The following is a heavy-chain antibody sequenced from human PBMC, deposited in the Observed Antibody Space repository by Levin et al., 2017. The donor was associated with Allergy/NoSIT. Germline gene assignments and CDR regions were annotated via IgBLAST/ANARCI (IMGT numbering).Heavy chain of an antibody. CDR2: IYWDDDK. CDR1: GFSLSTSGVG. CDR3: AHFRWSRAGLPFDY. V-gene: IGHV2-5*02. D-gene: IGHD5-12*01. J-gene: IGHJ4*02. Sequence: SGPTLVKPTQTLTLTCTFSGFSLSTSGVGVGWIRQPPGKALEWLALIYWDDDKRYSPSLKSRLTITKDTSKNQVVLTMTNMDPVDTATYYCAHFRWSRAGLPFDYWGQGTLVTVSS.